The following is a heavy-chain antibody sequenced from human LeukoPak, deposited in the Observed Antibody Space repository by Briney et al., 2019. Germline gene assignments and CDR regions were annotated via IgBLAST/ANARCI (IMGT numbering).Heavy chain of an antibody. CDR1: GYTFSGTGWY. Sequence: GASVKVSCKASGYTFSGTGWYLYWLRQAPGQGLECMGWIYPNNGATGYAQKFQGRVAMTRDTSISTAYMELSRLRPDDTAVYYCARDGPAQMVDFDYWGQGTLDTVSS. D-gene: IGHD3-10*01. CDR2: IYPNNGAT. CDR3: ARDGPAQMVDFDY. V-gene: IGHV1-2*02. J-gene: IGHJ4*02.